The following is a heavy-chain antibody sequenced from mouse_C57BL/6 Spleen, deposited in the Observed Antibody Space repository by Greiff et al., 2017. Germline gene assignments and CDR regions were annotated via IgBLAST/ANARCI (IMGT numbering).Heavy chain of an antibody. J-gene: IGHJ4*01. CDR3: ARRGYYGSSYDAMDY. D-gene: IGHD1-1*01. CDR1: GYSITSGYY. CDR2: ISYDGSN. Sequence: EVKLLESGPGLVKPSQSLSLTCSVTGYSITSGYYWNWIRQFPGNKLEWMGYISYDGSNNYDPSLKNRISITRATSKNQFFLKLNSVTTEDTATYYCARRGYYGSSYDAMDYWGQGTSVTVSS. V-gene: IGHV3-6*01.